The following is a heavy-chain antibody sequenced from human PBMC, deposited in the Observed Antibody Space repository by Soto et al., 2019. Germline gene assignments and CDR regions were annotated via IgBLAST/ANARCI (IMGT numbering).Heavy chain of an antibody. V-gene: IGHV3-48*01. CDR2: ISSSSSTI. CDR3: ARDYVGAYCSSTSCYSDYYYGMDV. J-gene: IGHJ6*02. D-gene: IGHD2-2*01. Sequence: PGGSLRLSCAASGFPFSSYSMNWVRQAPGKGLEWVSYISSSSSTIYYADSVKGRFTISRDNAKNSLYLQMNSLRAEDTAVYYCARDYVGAYCSSTSCYSDYYYGMDVWGQGTTVTV. CDR1: GFPFSSYS.